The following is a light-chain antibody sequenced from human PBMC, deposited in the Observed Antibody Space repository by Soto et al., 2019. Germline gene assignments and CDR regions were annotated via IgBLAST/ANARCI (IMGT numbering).Light chain of an antibody. Sequence: EIVLTQSPGTLSLSPGEIATLSCRASQSVSSSYLAWYQQKPGQAPRLLIYGASSRATGIPDRFSGSGSGTDFTLTISRLEPEDCAVYYCQQYGRSPRTFGQGTKVEIK. CDR1: QSVSSSY. J-gene: IGKJ1*01. V-gene: IGKV3-20*01. CDR3: QQYGRSPRT. CDR2: GAS.